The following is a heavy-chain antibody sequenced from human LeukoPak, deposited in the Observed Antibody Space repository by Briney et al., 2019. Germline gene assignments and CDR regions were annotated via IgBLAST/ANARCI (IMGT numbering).Heavy chain of an antibody. D-gene: IGHD1-26*01. CDR2: ISSNGGST. CDR3: ARSIVGAAVGYYFDY. Sequence: GGSLRLSCAASGFSFTTYWMSWVRQAPGKGLEYVSAISSNGGSTYYANSVKGRFTISRDNSKNTLYLQMGSLRAEDMAVYYCARSIVGAAVGYYFDYWGQGTLVTVSS. V-gene: IGHV3-64*01. J-gene: IGHJ4*02. CDR1: GFSFTTYW.